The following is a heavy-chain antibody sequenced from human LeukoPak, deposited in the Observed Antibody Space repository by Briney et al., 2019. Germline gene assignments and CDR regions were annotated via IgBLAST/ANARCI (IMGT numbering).Heavy chain of an antibody. CDR1: GFTFSSYG. CDR2: ISYDGSNK. J-gene: IGHJ3*02. CDR3: VKDPDPRYCSSTSCSPI. D-gene: IGHD2-2*01. V-gene: IGHV3-30*18. Sequence: PGGSLRLSCAASGFTFSSYGMHWVRQAPGKGLEWVAVISYDGSNKYYADSVKGRFTISRDNSKNTLYLQMNSLRAEDTAVYYCVKDPDPRYCSSTSCSPIWGQGTMVTVSS.